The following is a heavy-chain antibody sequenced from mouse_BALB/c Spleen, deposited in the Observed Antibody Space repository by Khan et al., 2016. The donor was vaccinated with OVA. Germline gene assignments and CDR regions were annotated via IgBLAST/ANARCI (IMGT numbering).Heavy chain of an antibody. CDR1: GYTFTDYS. Sequence: QIQLVQSGPELKKPGETVNISCKASGYTFTDYSMHWVKHAPGKGLKWMGWINTETGEPTYADDFKGRFAFSLETSASTAYLQIKNLTKEDTATDFCASLTYWGQGTLVTVSA. CDR2: INTETGEP. CDR3: ASLTY. V-gene: IGHV9-2-1*01. J-gene: IGHJ3*01.